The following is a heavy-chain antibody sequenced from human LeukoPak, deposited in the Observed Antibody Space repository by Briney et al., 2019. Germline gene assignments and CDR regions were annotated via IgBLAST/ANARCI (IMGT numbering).Heavy chain of an antibody. J-gene: IGHJ6*04. D-gene: IGHD3-10*01. CDR1: GYTFTNYG. Sequence: ASVKVSCKASGYTFTNYGITWVRQAPGQVLEWMGWISAYNGNTNYAQKFQGRVTMTTDTSTSAAYMELRSLRSDDTAVYYCAREKPWGYGSGSDGMDVWGKGTTVTVSS. CDR2: ISAYNGNT. V-gene: IGHV1-18*04. CDR3: AREKPWGYGSGSDGMDV.